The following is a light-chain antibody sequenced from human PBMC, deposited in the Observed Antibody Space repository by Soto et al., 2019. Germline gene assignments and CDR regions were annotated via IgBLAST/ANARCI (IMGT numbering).Light chain of an antibody. Sequence: EIVMTQSPVTLSVSPGERATLSCRASQSVSSNLAWYQQKPGQAPRLLIYGASTRATGIPARFSGSGSGTEFTLTISSLQSEDFAVYYCQQYNNWAPGTFGQGTKVEIK. V-gene: IGKV3-15*01. J-gene: IGKJ1*01. CDR3: QQYNNWAPGT. CDR2: GAS. CDR1: QSVSSN.